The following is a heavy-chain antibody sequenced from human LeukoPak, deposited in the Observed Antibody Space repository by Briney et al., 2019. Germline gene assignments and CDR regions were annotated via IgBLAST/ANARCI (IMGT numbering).Heavy chain of an antibody. CDR1: GGSISSYY. J-gene: IGHJ6*03. V-gene: IGHV4-59*01. CDR3: ARTLSSGYPDYFYYMDV. CDR2: IYYSGST. Sequence: SETLSLTCTVSGGSISSYYWSWIRQPPGKGLEWIGYIYYSGSTNYNPSLKSRVSASVDTSKNQFSLKLSSVTAADTAVYYCARTLSSGYPDYFYYMDVWGKGTTVTISS. D-gene: IGHD3-22*01.